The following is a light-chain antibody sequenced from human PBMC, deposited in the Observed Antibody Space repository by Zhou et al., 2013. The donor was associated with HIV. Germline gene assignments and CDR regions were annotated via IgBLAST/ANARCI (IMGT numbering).Light chain of an antibody. J-gene: IGKJ4*01. CDR3: QQRSNWPLT. CDR2: DAS. V-gene: IGKV3-11*01. Sequence: EIVSTQSPATLSLSPGERATLSCRASQSVSSYLAWYQHKPGQAPRLLIYDASNRATGIPARFSASGSGTDFTLTISSLEPEDFAIYYCQQRSNWPLTFGGGTKVEIQ. CDR1: QSVSSY.